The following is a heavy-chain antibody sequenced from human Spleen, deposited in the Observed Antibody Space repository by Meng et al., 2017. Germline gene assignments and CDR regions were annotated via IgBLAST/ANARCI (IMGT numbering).Heavy chain of an antibody. Sequence: QVQLVQSGAEVKKPGSSVKCSFKASGGTFSSYAISWVRQAPGQGLEWMGGIIPIFGTANYAQKFQGRVTITADESTSTAYMELSSLRSEDTAVYYCAVHYCSGGSCYPDYWGQGTLVTVSS. CDR3: AVHYCSGGSCYPDY. CDR1: GGTFSSYA. CDR2: IIPIFGTA. D-gene: IGHD2-15*01. V-gene: IGHV1-69*01. J-gene: IGHJ4*02.